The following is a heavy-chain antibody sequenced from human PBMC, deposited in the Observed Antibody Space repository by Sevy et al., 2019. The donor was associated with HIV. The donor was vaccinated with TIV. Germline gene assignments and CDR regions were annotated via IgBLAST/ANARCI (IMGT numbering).Heavy chain of an antibody. CDR3: ARDGGRDRVVYYYGMDV. J-gene: IGHJ6*02. D-gene: IGHD3-22*01. V-gene: IGHV3-7*01. CDR1: GFTFSSYW. Sequence: GGSLRLSCAASGFTFSSYWMSWVRQAPGKGLEWVANIKQDGSEKHYVDSVKGRFTISRDNAKNSLYLQMNSLRAEDTAVYYCARDGGRDRVVYYYGMDVWGQGTTVTVSS. CDR2: IKQDGSEK.